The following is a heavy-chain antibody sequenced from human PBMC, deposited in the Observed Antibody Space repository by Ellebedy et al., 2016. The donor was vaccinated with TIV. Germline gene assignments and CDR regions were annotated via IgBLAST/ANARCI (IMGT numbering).Heavy chain of an antibody. CDR1: GFSFRSYW. Sequence: GESLKISCVASGFSFRSYWMSWVRQAPGRGLEWVANIYQDGSNQYYVDSVKGRFTISRDNAKNSLFLQMNSLRAEDTAVYYCARRGSYGDYSVRVNSWFDLWGQGTLVTVSS. CDR3: ARRGSYGDYSVRVNSWFDL. V-gene: IGHV3-7*01. D-gene: IGHD4-17*01. J-gene: IGHJ5*02. CDR2: IYQDGSNQ.